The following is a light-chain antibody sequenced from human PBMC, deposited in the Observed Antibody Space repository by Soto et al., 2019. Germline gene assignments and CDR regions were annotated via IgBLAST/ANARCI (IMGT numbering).Light chain of an antibody. J-gene: IGLJ3*02. V-gene: IGLV1-47*02. CDR1: SSNIGSNY. CDR3: AAWDDSLSGWV. Sequence: QSVLTQPPSASGTPGQRVTISCSGSSSNIGSNYVYWYQQLPGTAPKLLIYSNNQRPSGVPDRFSGSKSGTSASLAISGLRSEDEAEYYCAAWDDSLSGWVFGGGTKLIVL. CDR2: SNN.